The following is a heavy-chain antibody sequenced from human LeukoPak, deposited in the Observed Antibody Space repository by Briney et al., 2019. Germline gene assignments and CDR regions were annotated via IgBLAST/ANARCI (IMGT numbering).Heavy chain of an antibody. CDR3: ARASYSSGWYVPYYYYGMDV. V-gene: IGHV1-3*01. CDR2: INAGNGNT. CDR1: GYTFTSYA. D-gene: IGHD6-19*01. J-gene: IGHJ6*02. Sequence: ASVKVSCKASGYTFTSYAMHWVRQAPGQRLEWMGWINAGNGNTKYSQKFQGRVTITRDTSASTAYMELSSLRSEVTAVYYCARASYSSGWYVPYYYYGMDVWGQGTTVTVSS.